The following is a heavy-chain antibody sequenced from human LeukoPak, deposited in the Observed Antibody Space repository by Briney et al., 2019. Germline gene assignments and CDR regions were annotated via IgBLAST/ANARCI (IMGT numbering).Heavy chain of an antibody. J-gene: IGHJ4*02. CDR3: AREAYYYDSSGYEAPYYFDY. D-gene: IGHD3-22*01. CDR1: GGSFSGYY. Sequence: SETLSLTCAVYGGSFSGYYWSWIRQPPGKGLEWIGEINHSGSTNYNPSLKSRVTISVDTSKNQFSLKLSSATAADTAVYYCAREAYYYDSSGYEAPYYFDYWGQGTLVTVSS. V-gene: IGHV4-34*01. CDR2: INHSGST.